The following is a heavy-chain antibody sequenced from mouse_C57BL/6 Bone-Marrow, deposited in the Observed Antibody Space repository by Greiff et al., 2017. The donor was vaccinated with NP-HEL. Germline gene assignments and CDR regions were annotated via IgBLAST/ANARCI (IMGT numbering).Heavy chain of an antibody. CDR2: ISYDGSN. CDR3: AIYYGYDDYAMDY. V-gene: IGHV3-6*01. CDR1: GYSITSGYY. J-gene: IGHJ4*01. Sequence: ESGPGLVKPSQSLSLTCSVTGYSITSGYYWNWIRQFPGNKLEWMGYISYDGSNNYNPSLKNRISITRDTSKNQFFLKLNSVTTEDTATYYCAIYYGYDDYAMDYWGQGTSVTVSS. D-gene: IGHD2-2*01.